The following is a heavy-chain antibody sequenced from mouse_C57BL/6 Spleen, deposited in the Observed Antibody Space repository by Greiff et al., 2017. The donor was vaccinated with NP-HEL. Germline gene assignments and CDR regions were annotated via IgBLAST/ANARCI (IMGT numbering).Heavy chain of an antibody. V-gene: IGHV1-15*01. CDR2: IDPETGGT. CDR1: GYTFTDYE. J-gene: IGHJ2*01. CDR3: TSTFNYFDY. D-gene: IGHD5-1*01. Sequence: VKVVESGAELVRPGASVTLSCKASGYTFTDYEMHWVKQTPVHGLEWIGAIDPETGGTAYNQKFKGKAILTADRSSSTAYMELRSLTSEDSAVYYCTSTFNYFDYWGQGTTLTVSS.